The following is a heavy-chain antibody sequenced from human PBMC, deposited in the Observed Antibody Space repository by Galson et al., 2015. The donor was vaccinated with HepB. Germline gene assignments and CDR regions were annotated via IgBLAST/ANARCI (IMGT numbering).Heavy chain of an antibody. D-gene: IGHD1-7*01. CDR3: AAWEGGNYS. J-gene: IGHJ5*02. Sequence: SLRLSCAVSGFTARRYYMSWVRQAPGKGLEWISVFNSDGSTYYADSVKGRFINSRDNSKNTLYLQMNSLRVEDTAVFYCAAWEGGNYSWGQGTLVTVSS. CDR1: GFTARRYY. CDR2: FNSDGST. V-gene: IGHV3-66*01.